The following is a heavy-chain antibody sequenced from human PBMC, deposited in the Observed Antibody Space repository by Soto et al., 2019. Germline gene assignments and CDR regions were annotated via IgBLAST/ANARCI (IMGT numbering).Heavy chain of an antibody. CDR1: GFTFSSYS. CDR3: ARHSLRGYYETRGWFDP. V-gene: IGHV3-21*01. D-gene: IGHD3-22*01. Sequence: EVQLVESGGGLVKPGGSLRLSCAASGFTFSSYSMNWVRQAPGKGLEWVSSISSSSSYIYYADSVKGRFTISRDNANNSLYMQMNSLRAEDTAVYYCARHSLRGYYETRGWFDPWGQETLVTVSS. J-gene: IGHJ5*02. CDR2: ISSSSSYI.